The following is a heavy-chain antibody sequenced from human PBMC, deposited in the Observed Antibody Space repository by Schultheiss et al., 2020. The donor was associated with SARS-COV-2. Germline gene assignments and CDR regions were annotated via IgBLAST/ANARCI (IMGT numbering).Heavy chain of an antibody. Sequence: SETLSLTCTVSGGSISSGGYYWSWIRQPPGKGLEWIGEIYHSGSTNYNPSLKSRVTISVDTSKNQFSLKLSSVTAADTAVYYCASYYGSGSYDYWGQGTLVTVSS. D-gene: IGHD3-10*01. V-gene: IGHV4-61*08. CDR1: GGSISSGGYY. CDR2: IYHSGST. J-gene: IGHJ4*02. CDR3: ASYYGSGSYDY.